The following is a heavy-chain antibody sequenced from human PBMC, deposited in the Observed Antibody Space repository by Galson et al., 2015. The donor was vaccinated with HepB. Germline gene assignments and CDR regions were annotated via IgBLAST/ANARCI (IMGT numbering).Heavy chain of an antibody. Sequence: SLRLSCAASGFTFSNAWMSWFRQAPGKGLEWVGFIRSKAYGGTTEYAASVKGRFTISRDDSKSIAYLQMNSLKTEDTAVYYCTRSYSSGWVGIPDYWGQGTLVTVSS. CDR1: GFTFSNAW. D-gene: IGHD6-19*01. CDR2: IRSKAYGGTT. V-gene: IGHV3-49*03. CDR3: TRSYSSGWVGIPDY. J-gene: IGHJ4*02.